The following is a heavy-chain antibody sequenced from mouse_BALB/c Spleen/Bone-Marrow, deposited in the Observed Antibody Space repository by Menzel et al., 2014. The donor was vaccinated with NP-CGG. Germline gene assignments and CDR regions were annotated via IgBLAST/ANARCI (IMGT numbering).Heavy chain of an antibody. CDR1: GYSFTSHW. CDR2: IYPGNSDT. CDR3: TRGAYYDYSYYAMDY. J-gene: IGHJ4*01. D-gene: IGHD2-4*01. Sequence: VQLQQSGTVLARPGASVKMSCKASGYSFTSHWMHWVKQRPGQGLEWIGAIYPGNSDTSYNQKFKGKAKLTAVTSASTAYMELSSLTNEDSAVYYCTRGAYYDYSYYAMDYWGQGTSVTVSS. V-gene: IGHV1-5*01.